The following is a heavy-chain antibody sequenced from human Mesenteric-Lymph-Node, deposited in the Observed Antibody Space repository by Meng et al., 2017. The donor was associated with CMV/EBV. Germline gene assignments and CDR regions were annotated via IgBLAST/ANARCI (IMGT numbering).Heavy chain of an antibody. D-gene: IGHD3-10*01. J-gene: IGHJ6*02. CDR3: ARDPDSTMVRGVIAV. Sequence: ETLSLTCAASGFTFSSYSMNWVRQAPGKGLEWVSSISSSSSYIYYADSVKGRFTISRDNAKNSLYLQMNSLRAEDTAVYYCARDPDSTMVRGVIAVWGQGTTVTVSS. CDR1: GFTFSSYS. V-gene: IGHV3-21*01. CDR2: ISSSSSYI.